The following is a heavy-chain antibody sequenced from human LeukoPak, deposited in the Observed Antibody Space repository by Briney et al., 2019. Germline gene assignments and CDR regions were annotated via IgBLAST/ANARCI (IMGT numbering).Heavy chain of an antibody. CDR3: ARGFGGSFDI. V-gene: IGHV4-61*02. D-gene: IGHD2-15*01. Sequence: SETLSLTCTVSGGSISSGSYYWSWIRQPAGKGLEWIGRIYTSGSTNYNPSLKSRVTISVDTSKNQFSLKLSSVTAADTAVYYCARGFGGSFDIWGQGTMVTVSS. J-gene: IGHJ3*02. CDR2: IYTSGST. CDR1: GGSISSGSYY.